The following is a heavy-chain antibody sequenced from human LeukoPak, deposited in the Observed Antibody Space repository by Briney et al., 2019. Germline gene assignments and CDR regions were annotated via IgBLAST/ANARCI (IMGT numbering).Heavy chain of an antibody. CDR2: IYYNGNT. V-gene: IGHV4-39*01. D-gene: IGHD4-23*01. Sequence: SETLSLTCTVSDGSISSSDYYWGWIRQPPGERLEWIGTIYYNGNTYYNPSLQSRVIISVDTSKNQFSLKLTSVTAPDTAVYYCARTVGTHRFDYWGQGILVTVSS. CDR1: DGSISSSDYY. J-gene: IGHJ4*02. CDR3: ARTVGTHRFDY.